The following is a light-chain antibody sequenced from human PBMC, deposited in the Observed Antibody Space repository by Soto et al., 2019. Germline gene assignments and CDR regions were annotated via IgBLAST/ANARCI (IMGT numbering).Light chain of an antibody. CDR1: QSISSW. J-gene: IGKJ2*01. V-gene: IGKV1-5*03. CDR3: QQYNSYPYT. Sequence: DIQMTQSPSTLSASVGDRVTITCRASQSISSWLAWYQQKPGKAHNLLIYKASSLESGVPSTFSGSGSGTDFTLTISSLQPDDFATYYCQQYNSYPYTFGQGTKLEIK. CDR2: KAS.